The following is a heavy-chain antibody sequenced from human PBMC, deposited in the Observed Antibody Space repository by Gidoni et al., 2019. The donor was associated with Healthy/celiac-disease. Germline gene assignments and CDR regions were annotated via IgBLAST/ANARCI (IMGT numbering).Heavy chain of an antibody. CDR2: IRSKANSYAT. CDR1: GFTFRASA. CDR3: TRPAVITTGTGDD. V-gene: IGHV3-73*01. D-gene: IGHD3-22*01. Sequence: EVQLVESGGGLVQPGGSLKLSCAASGFTFRASAMHWVRQASGKGLEWVGRIRSKANSYATADAASVKGRFTISRDESKNTAYLQMNSLKTEDTAVYYCTRPAVITTGTGDDWGQGTLVTVSS. J-gene: IGHJ4*02.